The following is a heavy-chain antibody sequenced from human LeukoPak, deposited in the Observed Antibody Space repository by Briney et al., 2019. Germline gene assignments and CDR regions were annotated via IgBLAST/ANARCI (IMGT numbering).Heavy chain of an antibody. Sequence: PGGSLRLSCAASGFTFSSYAMTWVRQAPGKGLEWVSAISDRSDTYYADSVKGRFTISRANSKNTLYLQMNSLRAEDTAECYCAKGYRGNYDYWGQGTLVTVSS. J-gene: IGHJ4*02. V-gene: IGHV3-23*01. CDR1: GFTFSSYA. CDR3: AKGYRGNYDY. CDR2: ISDRSDT. D-gene: IGHD1-26*01.